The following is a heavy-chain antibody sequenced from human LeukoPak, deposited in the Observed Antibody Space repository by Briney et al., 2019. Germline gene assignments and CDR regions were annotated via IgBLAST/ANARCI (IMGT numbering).Heavy chain of an antibody. Sequence: GGSLRLSCAASGFTFSSYSMNWVRQAPGKGLEWVSSISSSSSYIYYADSVKGRFTISRDNAKNSLYLQMNSMRDEDTAVYYCARGMVRGGITPSVDYWGQGTLVTVSS. CDR2: ISSSSSYI. V-gene: IGHV3-21*01. D-gene: IGHD3-10*01. CDR3: ARGMVRGGITPSVDY. CDR1: GFTFSSYS. J-gene: IGHJ4*02.